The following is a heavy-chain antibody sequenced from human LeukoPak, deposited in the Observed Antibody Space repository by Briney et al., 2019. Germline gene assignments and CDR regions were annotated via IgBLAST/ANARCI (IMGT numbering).Heavy chain of an antibody. CDR3: ARDRVGATDY. D-gene: IGHD1-26*01. CDR2: INPSGGST. J-gene: IGHJ4*02. Sequence: ASVKVSCRVSGYALTELSMHWVRQAPGQGLEWMGIINPSGGSTSYAQKFQGRVTMTRDTSTSTVYMELSSLRSEDTAVYYCARDRVGATDYWGQGTLVTVSS. V-gene: IGHV1-46*01. CDR1: GYALTELS.